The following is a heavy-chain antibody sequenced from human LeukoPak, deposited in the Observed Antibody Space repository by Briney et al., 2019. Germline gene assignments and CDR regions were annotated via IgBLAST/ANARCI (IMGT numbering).Heavy chain of an antibody. V-gene: IGHV3-21*01. CDR3: ARDPPLGSCSTISCPHLDY. J-gene: IGHJ4*02. CDR2: ISSSSSFI. Sequence: GGSLRLSCAASGFTFSRCSMNWVRQAPGKGLEWVSSISSSSSFIYYADSVKGRFTISRDNAKNSLYLQMNSLRAEDTAVYYCARDPPLGSCSTISCPHLDYWGQGTLVTVSS. D-gene: IGHD2-2*01. CDR1: GFTFSRCS.